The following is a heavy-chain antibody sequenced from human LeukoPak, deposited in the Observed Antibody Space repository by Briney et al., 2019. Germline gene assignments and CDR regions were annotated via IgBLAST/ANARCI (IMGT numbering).Heavy chain of an antibody. Sequence: PGRSLRLSCAASGLNFISYAMHWVRQPAGKGLEWVAVISYDGSNKHYADSVKGRFTISRDNSKNTLYLQMNSLRAEDTAVYYCACEYSSAYYPNFDYWGQGTLVTVSS. CDR1: GLNFISYA. V-gene: IGHV3-30-3*01. D-gene: IGHD6-19*01. CDR2: ISYDGSNK. J-gene: IGHJ4*02. CDR3: ACEYSSAYYPNFDY.